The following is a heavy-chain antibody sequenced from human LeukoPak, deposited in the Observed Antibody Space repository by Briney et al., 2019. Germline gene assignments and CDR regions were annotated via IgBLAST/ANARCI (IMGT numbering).Heavy chain of an antibody. CDR3: ARDRATGTTDYYYYGMDV. D-gene: IGHD1-1*01. J-gene: IGHJ6*02. CDR2: IYTSGST. CDR1: GGSMNTHY. V-gene: IGHV4-4*07. Sequence: PSETLSLTCSVSGGSMNTHYWNWIRQPAGKGLEWIGRIYTSGSTNHNPSLKSRVIMSLDTSKSQFSLSLGSVTAADTAVYYCARDRATGTTDYYYYGMDVWGQGTTVTVSS.